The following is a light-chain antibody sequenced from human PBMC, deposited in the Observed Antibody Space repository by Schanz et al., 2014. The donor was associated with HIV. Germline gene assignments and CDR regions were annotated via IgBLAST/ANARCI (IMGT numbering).Light chain of an antibody. CDR2: DAS. CDR3: QQSGDSGGT. J-gene: IGKJ4*01. Sequence: ETVMTQSPATLSVSPGERATLSCRASQSVSTKLAWYQQKPGQPPRLLIYDASTRASATPARFSGSGSGTDFTLTISRLEPEDFAVYYCQQSGDSGGTFGGGTKVEIK. V-gene: IGKV3-15*01. CDR1: QSVSTK.